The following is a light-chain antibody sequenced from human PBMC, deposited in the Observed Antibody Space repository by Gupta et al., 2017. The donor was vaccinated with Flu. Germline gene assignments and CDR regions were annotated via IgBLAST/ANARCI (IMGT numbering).Light chain of an antibody. CDR3: QQSNDLPYT. Sequence: GDRVTIACRASQSISSYLKWYQQKPGKAPNLLIYSASNLQSGVPSRFSGSGSGTDFTLTISSLQPEDLVTYYCQQSNDLPYTFGQGTKLEIK. CDR2: SAS. J-gene: IGKJ2*01. V-gene: IGKV1-39*01. CDR1: QSISSY.